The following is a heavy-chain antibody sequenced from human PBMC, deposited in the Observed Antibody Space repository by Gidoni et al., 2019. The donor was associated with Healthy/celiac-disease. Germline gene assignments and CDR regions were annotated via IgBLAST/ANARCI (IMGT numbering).Heavy chain of an antibody. CDR2: INHCGST. V-gene: IGHV4-34*01. CDR1: VWSFSGYY. Sequence: QVQLQQWVSGVLKPSEPLSLTCAVYVWSFSGYYWCWIRQPPGKGLEGIGEINHCGSTNYNPSLKIRVTISVDTSKNQFSLKLSCVTAADTAVYYCARESGYGDYGGVLWFDPWGQGTLVTVSS. D-gene: IGHD4-17*01. CDR3: ARESGYGDYGGVLWFDP. J-gene: IGHJ5*02.